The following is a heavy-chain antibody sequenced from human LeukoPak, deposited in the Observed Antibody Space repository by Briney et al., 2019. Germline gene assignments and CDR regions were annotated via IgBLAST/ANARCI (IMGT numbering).Heavy chain of an antibody. Sequence: SETLSLTCTVSGGSITSSSYYWGWIRQPPGKGREWIGSIYYRGHTYYNPSIKGRVTISLDTSNNQLSLNLTSVTAADAAVYYCAGPDYYYYGMDVWGRGTTVTVSS. J-gene: IGHJ6*02. V-gene: IGHV4-39*01. CDR1: GGSITSSSYY. CDR2: IYYRGHT. CDR3: AGPDYYYYGMDV.